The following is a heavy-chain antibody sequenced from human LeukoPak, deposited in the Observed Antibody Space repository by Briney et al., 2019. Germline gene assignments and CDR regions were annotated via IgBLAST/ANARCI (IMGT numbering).Heavy chain of an antibody. Sequence: SETLSLTCAVYGGSFSGYYWSWIRQPPGTGLEWIGEINHIGSANYNPSPKSRVTISADTSKNQFSLKLSSVTAADTAVYYCAASIAAAGRLGVFDIWGQGTMVTVSS. J-gene: IGHJ3*02. CDR1: GGSFSGYY. D-gene: IGHD6-13*01. CDR2: INHIGSA. V-gene: IGHV4-34*01. CDR3: AASIAAAGRLGVFDI.